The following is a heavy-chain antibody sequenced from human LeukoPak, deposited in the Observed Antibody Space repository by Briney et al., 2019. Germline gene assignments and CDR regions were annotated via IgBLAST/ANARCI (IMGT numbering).Heavy chain of an antibody. CDR1: GYTFTSYG. Sequence: ASVKVSCKASGYTFTSYGISWVRQAPGQGLEWMGWISAYNGNTNYAQKLQGRVTMTTDTSTSTAYMELRSLRSDDTAVYYCARDRKGALRXXXDFNPWGQGTLVTVS. J-gene: IGHJ5*02. CDR2: ISAYNGNT. D-gene: IGHD1-26*01. V-gene: IGHV1-18*01. CDR3: ARDRKGALRXXXDFNP.